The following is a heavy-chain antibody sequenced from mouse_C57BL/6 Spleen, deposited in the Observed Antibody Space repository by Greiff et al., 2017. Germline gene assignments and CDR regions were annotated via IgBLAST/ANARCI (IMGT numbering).Heavy chain of an antibody. CDR1: GFTFSSYA. J-gene: IGHJ2*01. Sequence: EVHLVESGGGLVKPGGSLKLSCAASGFTFSSYAMSWVRQTPEKRLEWVATISDGGSYTYYPDNVKGRFTISRDNAKNNLYLQMSHLKSEDTAMYYCARDRDYGSSYAILGYWGQGTTLTVSS. D-gene: IGHD1-1*01. V-gene: IGHV5-4*01. CDR2: ISDGGSYT. CDR3: ARDRDYGSSYAILGY.